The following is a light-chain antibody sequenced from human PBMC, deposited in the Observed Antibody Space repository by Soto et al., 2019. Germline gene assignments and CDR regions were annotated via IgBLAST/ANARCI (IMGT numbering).Light chain of an antibody. CDR3: SSYTSSSTWV. CDR1: SSDVGGYNY. J-gene: IGLJ3*02. Sequence: QSALTQPASVSGSPGQSITISCTGTSSDVGGYNYVSWYQQHPGKAPKLMIYEVSNRPSGVSNRFSGSKSGNTASLTISGLQAEDEAYYYCSSYTSSSTWVVGGGTKLTVL. CDR2: EVS. V-gene: IGLV2-14*01.